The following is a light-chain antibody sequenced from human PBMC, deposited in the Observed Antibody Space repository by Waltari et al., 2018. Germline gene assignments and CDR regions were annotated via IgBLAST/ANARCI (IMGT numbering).Light chain of an antibody. V-gene: IGLV2-23*02. CDR1: SSDVGTYNL. CDR3: CSHNDGPYV. CDR2: EVT. Sequence: QSALTQPASVSGSPGQSITISCTGTSSDVGTYNLVSWYQQHPGKAPKLMIYEVTKRPSGVSSRFAASRSGNTASLTISGLQAEDEADYYCCSHNDGPYVFGTGTKVTVL. J-gene: IGLJ1*01.